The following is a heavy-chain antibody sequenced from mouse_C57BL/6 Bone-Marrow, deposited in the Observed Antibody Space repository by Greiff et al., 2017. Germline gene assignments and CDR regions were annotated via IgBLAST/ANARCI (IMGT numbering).Heavy chain of an antibody. D-gene: IGHD1-1*01. J-gene: IGHJ2*01. CDR3: ARITTVVAPFDY. CDR2: ISDGGSYT. CDR1: GFTFSIYA. Sequence: EVQLVESGGGLVKPGGSLKLSCAASGFTFSIYAMSWVRQTPEKRLEWVATISDGGSYTYYPDNVKGRFTISRDNAKNNLYLQMSHLKSEDTAMYYCARITTVVAPFDYWGQGTTLTVSS. V-gene: IGHV5-4*01.